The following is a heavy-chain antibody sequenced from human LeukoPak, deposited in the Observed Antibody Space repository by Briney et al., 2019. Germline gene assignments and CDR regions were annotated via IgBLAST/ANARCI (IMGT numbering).Heavy chain of an antibody. D-gene: IGHD2-2*01. J-gene: IGHJ6*02. CDR1: GYTFTGYY. CDR3: ARDARDIVVVPAALYYYYGMDV. V-gene: IGHV1-2*02. Sequence: ASVKVSYKASGYTFTGYYMHWVRQAPGQGLEWMGWINPNSGGTNYAQKFQGRVTMTRDTSISTAYMELSRLRSDDTAVYYCARDARDIVVVPAALYYYYGMDVWGQGTTVTVSS. CDR2: INPNSGGT.